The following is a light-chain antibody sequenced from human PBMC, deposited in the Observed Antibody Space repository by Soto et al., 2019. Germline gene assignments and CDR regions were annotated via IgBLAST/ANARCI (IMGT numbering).Light chain of an antibody. V-gene: IGKV3-20*01. J-gene: IGKJ4*01. CDR2: GAS. Sequence: EIVLTQSPGTLSLSPGERATLSCRASQSVSSSYLAWYQQKPGQAPRLLIYGASSRATGITERFSGSGSGTDLNLTISRLEPEDFAVYYCQQYDSSPLTFGGGTKVEIK. CDR3: QQYDSSPLT. CDR1: QSVSSSY.